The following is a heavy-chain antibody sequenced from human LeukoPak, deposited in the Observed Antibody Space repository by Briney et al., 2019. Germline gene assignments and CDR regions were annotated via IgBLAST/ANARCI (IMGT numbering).Heavy chain of an antibody. J-gene: IGHJ3*02. V-gene: IGHV3-64*01. CDR2: ISSNGGST. Sequence: GGSLRLSCAASGFTFSSYAMHWVRQAPGKGLEYVSAISSNGGSTYYANSVKGRFTISRDNSKNTLYLQMGSLRAEDMAVYYCARALGYSYPHIHAHAFDIWGQGTMVTVSS. CDR3: ARALGYSYPHIHAHAFDI. CDR1: GFTFSSYA. D-gene: IGHD5-18*01.